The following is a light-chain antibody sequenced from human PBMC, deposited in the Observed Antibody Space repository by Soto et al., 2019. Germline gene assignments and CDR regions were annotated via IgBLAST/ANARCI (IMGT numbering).Light chain of an antibody. J-gene: IGLJ3*02. CDR1: KLGDKY. V-gene: IGLV3-1*01. CDR2: QDS. Sequence: SYELTQPPSVSVSPGQTASITCSGDKLGDKYACWYQQKPGQSPVLVIYQDSKRPSVIPERFSGSNSGNTVTLTISGTQAMDEADYYCQAWDSSTAVFGGGTKLTVL. CDR3: QAWDSSTAV.